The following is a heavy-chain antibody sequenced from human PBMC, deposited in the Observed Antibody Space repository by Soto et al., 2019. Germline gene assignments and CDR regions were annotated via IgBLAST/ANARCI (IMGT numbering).Heavy chain of an antibody. J-gene: IGHJ6*03. V-gene: IGHV3-73*01. CDR1: GFTFSGSA. Sequence: GGSLRLSCAASGFTFSGSAMHWVRQASGKGLEWVGRIRSKANSYATAYAASVKGRFTISRDDSKNTAYLQMNSLKTEDTAVYYCTRVIGGSSWYYCYYMDVWGKGTTVTVSS. D-gene: IGHD6-13*01. CDR2: IRSKANSYAT. CDR3: TRVIGGSSWYYCYYMDV.